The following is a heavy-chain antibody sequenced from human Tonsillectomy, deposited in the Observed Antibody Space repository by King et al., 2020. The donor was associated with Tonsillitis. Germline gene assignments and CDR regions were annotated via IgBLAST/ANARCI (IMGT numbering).Heavy chain of an antibody. CDR1: GGSISSGYYY. CDR3: ARVGPQTGGHYPFDH. D-gene: IGHD1-26*01. CDR2: VYHSGST. J-gene: IGHJ4*02. V-gene: IGHV4-39*07. Sequence: QLQESGPGLVKPSETLSLTCTVSGGSISSGYYYWGWIRQPPGKGLEWIGSVYHSGSTYDKPSLKSRVTISVDTSKNHFSLQLTSVTAADTAVYYCARVGPQTGGHYPFDHWGQGTLVTVSS.